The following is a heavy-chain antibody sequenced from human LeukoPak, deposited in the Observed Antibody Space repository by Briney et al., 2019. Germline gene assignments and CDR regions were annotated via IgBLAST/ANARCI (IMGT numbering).Heavy chain of an antibody. Sequence: SETLSLTCTVSGGSVSSGSYYWSWIRQPPGKGLEWIGYIYYSGSTNYNPSLKSRVTISVDTSKNQFSLKLSSVTAADTAVYYCARAGYSSSWYFGRFDPWGQGTLVTVSS. J-gene: IGHJ5*02. CDR1: GGSVSSGSYY. CDR2: IYYSGST. D-gene: IGHD6-13*01. V-gene: IGHV4-61*01. CDR3: ARAGYSSSWYFGRFDP.